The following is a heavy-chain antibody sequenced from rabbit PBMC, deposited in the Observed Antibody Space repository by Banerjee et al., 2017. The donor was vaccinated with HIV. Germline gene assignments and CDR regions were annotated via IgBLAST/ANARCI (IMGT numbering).Heavy chain of an antibody. V-gene: IGHV1S45*01. D-gene: IGHD6-1*01. CDR3: ARYHAYDYAAYAFNL. CDR2: IYGGSSSNT. J-gene: IGHJ4*01. CDR1: GFSFSSSYW. Sequence: QEQLEESGGDLVKPEGSLTLTCTASGFSFSSSYWICWVRQALGKGLEWVACIYGGSSSNTYYASWAKGRFTISKTSSTTVTLQMTSLTAADTATYFCARYHAYDYAAYAFNLWGPGTLVTVS.